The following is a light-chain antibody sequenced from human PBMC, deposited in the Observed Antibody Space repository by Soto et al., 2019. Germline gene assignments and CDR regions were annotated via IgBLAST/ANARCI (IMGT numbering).Light chain of an antibody. V-gene: IGKV3-20*01. J-gene: IGKJ1*01. CDR1: QSVGGNY. Sequence: EIVLTQSPGTLSLSPGERATLSCRASQSVGGNYLAWFQQKPGQAPRLLVYGASNRAAGIPDRFSGGGSGTDFTRTISRLEPEDFEVYYCQHYGSSPWTFGQGTEVEVK. CDR3: QHYGSSPWT. CDR2: GAS.